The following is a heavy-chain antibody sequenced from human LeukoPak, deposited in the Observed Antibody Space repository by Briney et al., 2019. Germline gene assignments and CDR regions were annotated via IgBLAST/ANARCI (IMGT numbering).Heavy chain of an antibody. CDR2: ISAYNGNT. CDR1: GYTFTSYG. J-gene: IGHJ3*02. Sequence: GASVKVSCKASGYTFTSYGISWVRQAPGQGLEWMGWISAYNGNTNYAQKFQGRVTITADESTSTAYMELSSLRSEDTAVYYCARAYGDSTWDAFDIWGQGTMVTVSS. V-gene: IGHV1-18*04. CDR3: ARAYGDSTWDAFDI. D-gene: IGHD4-17*01.